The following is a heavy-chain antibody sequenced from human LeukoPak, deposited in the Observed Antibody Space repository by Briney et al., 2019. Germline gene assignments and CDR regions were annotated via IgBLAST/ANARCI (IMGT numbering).Heavy chain of an antibody. V-gene: IGHV1-18*01. J-gene: IGHJ4*02. CDR1: GYTFTSYG. D-gene: IGHD3-10*01. Sequence: ASVKVSCKASGYTFTSYGISWVRQAPGQGLEWMGWISAYNGNTNYAQKLQGRVTMTTDTSTSTAYMELRSLRSDDTAVYYCATVGDSMVRWSYYYDYWGQGTLVTVSS. CDR3: ATVGDSMVRWSYYYDY. CDR2: ISAYNGNT.